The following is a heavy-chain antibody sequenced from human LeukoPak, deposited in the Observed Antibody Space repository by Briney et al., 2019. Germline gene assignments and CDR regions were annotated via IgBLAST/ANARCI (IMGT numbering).Heavy chain of an antibody. J-gene: IGHJ4*02. D-gene: IGHD2-2*01. V-gene: IGHV1-69*13. CDR2: IIPIFGTV. CDR3: ARDGTSTDDY. CDR1: GGTFSSYA. Sequence: SVKVSCKSSGGTFSSYAIIWVRQAPGQGLEWMGGIIPIFGTVNYAQKFQGRVTIIADESTSTAYMELSSLRFEDTAVYYCARDGTSTDDYWGQGTLVTVSS.